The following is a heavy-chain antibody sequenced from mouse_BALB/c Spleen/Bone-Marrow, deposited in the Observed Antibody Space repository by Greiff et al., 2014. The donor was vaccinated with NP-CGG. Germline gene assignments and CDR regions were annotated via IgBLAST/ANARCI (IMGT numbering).Heavy chain of an antibody. CDR1: GFNIKDTY. Sequence: VQLQQPGAELVKPGASVKLSCTASGFNIKDTYMHWVKQRPEQGLEWIGRIDPANGNTKYDPKFQGKAPITADTSSNTAYLQLSSLTSEDTAVYYCASYYYGSSGFAYWGQGTLVTDSA. V-gene: IGHV14-3*02. D-gene: IGHD1-1*01. CDR2: IDPANGNT. CDR3: ASYYYGSSGFAY. J-gene: IGHJ3*01.